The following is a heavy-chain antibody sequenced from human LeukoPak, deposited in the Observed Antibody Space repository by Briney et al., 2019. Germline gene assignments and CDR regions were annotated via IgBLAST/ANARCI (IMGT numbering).Heavy chain of an antibody. CDR1: GFTFSSYA. D-gene: IGHD3-9*01. CDR2: ISGSGGST. Sequence: GGSLRLSCAASGFTFSSYAMSWVRQAPGKGLEWVSAISGSGGSTYYADSVKGRFTISRDNSKNTLYLQMNSLRAEDTAVYYCASEYYDILTGYIDYWGQGTLVTVSS. V-gene: IGHV3-23*01. CDR3: ASEYYDILTGYIDY. J-gene: IGHJ4*02.